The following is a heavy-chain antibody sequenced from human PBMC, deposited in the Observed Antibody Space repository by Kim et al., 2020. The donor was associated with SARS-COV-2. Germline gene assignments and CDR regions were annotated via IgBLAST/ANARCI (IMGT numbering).Heavy chain of an antibody. D-gene: IGHD3-16*01. J-gene: IGHJ4*02. CDR2: ISGSGGST. V-gene: IGHV3-23*01. Sequence: GGSLRLSCAASGFTFSSYAMSWVRQAPGKGLEWVSAISGSGGSTYYADSVKGRFTISRDNSKNTLYLQMNSLRAEDTAVYYCAKNLGTGYDYVWGSTPDYWGQGTLVTVSS. CDR1: GFTFSSYA. CDR3: AKNLGTGYDYVWGSTPDY.